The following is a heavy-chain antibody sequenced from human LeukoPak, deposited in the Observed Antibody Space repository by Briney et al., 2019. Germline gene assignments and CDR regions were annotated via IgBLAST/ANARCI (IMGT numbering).Heavy chain of an antibody. J-gene: IGHJ4*02. Sequence: EASVKVSCKASGYTFTGYYMHWVRQAPGQGLEWMGWINPNSGGTNYAQKFQGRVTKTRDTPISTAYMELSSVRSDDTAVYSCARGVNWYDLLIDYWGQGTLVTVSS. D-gene: IGHD1-1*01. V-gene: IGHV1-2*02. CDR1: GYTFTGYY. CDR2: INPNSGGT. CDR3: ARGVNWYDLLIDY.